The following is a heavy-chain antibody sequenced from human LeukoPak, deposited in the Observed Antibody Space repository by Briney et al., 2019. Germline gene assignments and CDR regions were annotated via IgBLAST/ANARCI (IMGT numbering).Heavy chain of an antibody. J-gene: IGHJ6*03. CDR2: INSDGSST. D-gene: IGHD7-27*01. V-gene: IGHV3-74*01. Sequence: GGSLRLSCAAAGFTFSSYWMHWVRQAPGKGLVWVSRINSDGSSTSYAASVKGRFTISRSNPTNTPYLPMSSLRAEDTAAYSCARAGGLGIQNYYYYMDAWAKGPTVTVSS. CDR1: GFTFSSYW. CDR3: ARAGGLGIQNYYYYMDA.